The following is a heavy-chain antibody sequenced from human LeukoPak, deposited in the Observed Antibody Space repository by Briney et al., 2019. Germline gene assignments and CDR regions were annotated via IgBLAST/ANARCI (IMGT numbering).Heavy chain of an antibody. D-gene: IGHD3-3*01. CDR3: ARYPASYYDFWKGWFDP. V-gene: IGHV4-4*07. CDR2: IYTSGST. J-gene: IGHJ5*02. CDR1: GGSISSYY. Sequence: SETLSLTCTVSGGSISSYYWSWIRQPARKGLEWIGPIYTSGSTNYNPSLKSRVTMSVDTSKNQFSLKLSSVTAADTAVYYCARYPASYYDFWKGWFDPWGQGTLVTVSS.